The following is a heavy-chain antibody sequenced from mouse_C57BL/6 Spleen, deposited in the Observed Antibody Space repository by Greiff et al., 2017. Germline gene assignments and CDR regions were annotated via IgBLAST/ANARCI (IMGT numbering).Heavy chain of an antibody. D-gene: IGHD4-1*01. CDR3: ATTGNGAYYFDY. Sequence: QVQLQQPGAELVKPGASVKLSCKASGYTFTSYWMQWVKQRPGQGLEWIGEIDPSDSYTNYNQKFKGKATLTVDTTSSTAYMQLSSLTSEDSAVYYCATTGNGAYYFDYWGQGTTLTVST. J-gene: IGHJ2*01. CDR2: IDPSDSYT. V-gene: IGHV1-50*01. CDR1: GYTFTSYW.